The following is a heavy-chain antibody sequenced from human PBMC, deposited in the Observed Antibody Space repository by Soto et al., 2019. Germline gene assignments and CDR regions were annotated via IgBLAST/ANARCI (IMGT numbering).Heavy chain of an antibody. CDR1: GYTFTDHY. V-gene: IGHV1-2*02. D-gene: IGHD2-15*01. CDR2: INPKSGGT. J-gene: IGHJ6*02. Sequence: GASVKVSCKSSGYTFTDHYIHWVRQAPGPGLEWMGWINPKSGGTNYAQKFQGRVTMTRDTSISTAYLDLSGLSSNDSAMYFCARWGQEYCSRGSCSRHDNSYGMDVWGQGTTVTVSS. CDR3: ARWGQEYCSRGSCSRHDNSYGMDV.